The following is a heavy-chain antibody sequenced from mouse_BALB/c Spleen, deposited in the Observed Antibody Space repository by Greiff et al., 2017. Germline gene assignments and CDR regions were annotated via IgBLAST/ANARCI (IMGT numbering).Heavy chain of an antibody. J-gene: IGHJ4*01. CDR2: IDPENGNT. D-gene: IGHD1-1*01. CDR1: GFNIKDYY. Sequence: EVQLQQSGAELVRPGASVKLSCKASGFNIKDYYMHWVKQRPEQGLEWIGWIDPENGNTIYDPKFQGKASITADTSSNTAYLQLSSLTSEDTAVYYCALYYYGSSYGYAMDYWGQGTSVTVSS. V-gene: IGHV14-1*02. CDR3: ALYYYGSSYGYAMDY.